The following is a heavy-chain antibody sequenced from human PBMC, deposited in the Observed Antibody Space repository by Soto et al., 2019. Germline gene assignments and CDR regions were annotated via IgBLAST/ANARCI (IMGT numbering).Heavy chain of an antibody. J-gene: IGHJ4*02. Sequence: PSETLSLPCDVSGDSISNNYWWTWVRQFPGEGLQWIGEIFRSGSTNYYPPLKNRVIISVDKSNNRFSLMLRSVTAAATAVYFCARRDFWSGSDYWDRGIQVTVSS. CDR1: GDSISNNYW. CDR2: IFRSGST. V-gene: IGHV4-4*02. D-gene: IGHD3-3*01. CDR3: ARRDFWSGSDY.